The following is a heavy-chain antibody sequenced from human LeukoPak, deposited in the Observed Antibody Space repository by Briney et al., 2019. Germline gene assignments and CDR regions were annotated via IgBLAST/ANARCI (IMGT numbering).Heavy chain of an antibody. J-gene: IGHJ4*02. CDR1: GGSISSYY. CDR2: IYYSGST. V-gene: IGHV4-59*01. Sequence: SETLSLTCTVSGGSISSYYWSWIRQPPGKGLEWIGYIYYSGSTNYNPSLKSRVTISVDTSKNQFSLKLSSVTAADTAVYYCARALYSGYDSRFDYWGQGTLVTVSS. CDR3: ARALYSGYDSRFDY. D-gene: IGHD5-12*01.